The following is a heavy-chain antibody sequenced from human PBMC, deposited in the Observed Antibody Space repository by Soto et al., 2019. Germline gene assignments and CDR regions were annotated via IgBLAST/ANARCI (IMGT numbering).Heavy chain of an antibody. J-gene: IGHJ6*03. D-gene: IGHD3-9*01. V-gene: IGHV4-39*07. Sequence: SETLSLTCTVSGGSISSSSYYWGWIRQPPGKGLEWIGSIYYSGSTSYNPSLKRRVTISADTSRGQFSLRLNSVTAADTAVYYCARTVLGPDLLADSFVDYYYYMDVWGQGTTVTVSS. CDR3: ARTVLGPDLLADSFVDYYYYMDV. CDR2: IYYSGST. CDR1: GGSISSSSYY.